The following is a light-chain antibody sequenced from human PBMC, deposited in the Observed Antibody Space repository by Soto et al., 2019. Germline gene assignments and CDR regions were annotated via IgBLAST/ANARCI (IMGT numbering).Light chain of an antibody. Sequence: SALTQPASVSGSPGQSITISCTGTSSDVGSYNLVSWYQQHPGKAPKLMIYEDIERPSGVSNRFPGSKSGNTASLTISGLQTEDEADYYCCSYAGGTSVVFGGGTKLTVL. CDR1: SSDVGSYNL. V-gene: IGLV2-23*01. CDR3: CSYAGGTSVV. J-gene: IGLJ2*01. CDR2: EDI.